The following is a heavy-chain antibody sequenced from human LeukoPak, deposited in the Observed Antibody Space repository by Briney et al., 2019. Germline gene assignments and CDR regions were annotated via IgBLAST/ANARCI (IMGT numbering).Heavy chain of an antibody. Sequence: ASVKVSCKVSGYTLTELSMHWVRQAPGKGLEWMGGFDPEDGETIYAQKFQGRVTMTEDTSTDTAYMELSSLRSEDTAVYYCARDPHIVVVPAAIRGDNWFDPWGQGTLVTVSS. D-gene: IGHD2-2*02. J-gene: IGHJ5*02. CDR1: GYTLTELS. CDR3: ARDPHIVVVPAAIRGDNWFDP. V-gene: IGHV1-24*01. CDR2: FDPEDGET.